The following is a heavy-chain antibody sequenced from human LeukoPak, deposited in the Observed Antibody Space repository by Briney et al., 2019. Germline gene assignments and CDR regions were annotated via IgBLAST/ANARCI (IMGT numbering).Heavy chain of an antibody. Sequence: PGGSLRLSCTASGFTFGDYAMSWFRQAPGKGLEWVGFIRSKAYGGTTEYAASVKGRFTISRDDSKSIAYLQMNSLKTEDTAVYYCTSGEGTDDYGDYGGFDYWGQGTLVTVSS. CDR1: GFTFGDYA. V-gene: IGHV3-49*03. J-gene: IGHJ4*02. D-gene: IGHD4-17*01. CDR2: IRSKAYGGTT. CDR3: TSGEGTDDYGDYGGFDY.